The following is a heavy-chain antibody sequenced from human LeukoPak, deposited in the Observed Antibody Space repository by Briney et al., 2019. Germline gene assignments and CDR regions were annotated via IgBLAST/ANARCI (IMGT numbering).Heavy chain of an antibody. CDR1: GFTFSTYA. Sequence: GGSLTLSCVASGFTFSTYAMSWVREAPARGLEWVSSLRGNGDAFYAESVKGRFTLSRDESRNMVLLHLNKLRVEDTAIYYCAKASWVSNVDAVLWGQGTVVTVSS. CDR3: AKASWVSNVDAVL. CDR2: LRGNGDA. J-gene: IGHJ4*02. V-gene: IGHV3-23*01. D-gene: IGHD1-1*01.